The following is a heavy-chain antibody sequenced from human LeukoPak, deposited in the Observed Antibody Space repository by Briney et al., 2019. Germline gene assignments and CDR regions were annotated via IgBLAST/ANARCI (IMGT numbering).Heavy chain of an antibody. Sequence: PGGSLRLSCAASGFTFSSYWMHWVRHAPGKGLVWVSRIDSNGRTINYADSVKGRFTISRDNANSMLYLQMNSLRAEDSAVYYCAKDFVGPADYWGQGTLVTVSS. D-gene: IGHD1-26*01. J-gene: IGHJ4*02. CDR3: AKDFVGPADY. CDR2: IDSNGRTI. V-gene: IGHV3-74*01. CDR1: GFTFSSYW.